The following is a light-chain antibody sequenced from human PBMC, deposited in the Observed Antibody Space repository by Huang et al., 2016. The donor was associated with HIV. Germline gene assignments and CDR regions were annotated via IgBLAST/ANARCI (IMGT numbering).Light chain of an antibody. V-gene: IGKV3-20*01. CDR3: QQYGSSPRT. CDR1: PSVRSSY. Sequence: IVLTQSPGTLSLSPGERATPACRASPSVRSSYLAWYQQKPGQTPRLLIYGAYNRAGGIPIRFSGSQSGTDFTLAISSLEPEDFGVYYCQQYGSSPRTFGQGTKLEIK. J-gene: IGKJ2*01. CDR2: GAY.